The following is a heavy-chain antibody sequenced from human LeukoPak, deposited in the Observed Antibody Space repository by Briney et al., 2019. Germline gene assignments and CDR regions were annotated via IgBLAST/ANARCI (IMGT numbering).Heavy chain of an antibody. D-gene: IGHD6-13*01. Sequence: SVKVSCKASGGTFSSYAISWVRQAPGQGLEWMGGIIPIFGTANYAQKFQGRVTITTDESTSTAYMELSSLRSEDTAVYYCATEGGSGIAAGGYWGQGTLVTVSS. CDR2: IIPIFGTA. V-gene: IGHV1-69*05. CDR1: GGTFSSYA. CDR3: ATEGGSGIAAGGY. J-gene: IGHJ4*02.